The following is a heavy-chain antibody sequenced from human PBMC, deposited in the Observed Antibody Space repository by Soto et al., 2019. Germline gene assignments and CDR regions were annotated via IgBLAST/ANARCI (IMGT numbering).Heavy chain of an antibody. Sequence: QVQLVESGGGVVQPGRSLRLSCAASGFTFSSYGMHWVRQAPGKGLEWVAVIWYDGSNKYYADSVKGRFTISRDNSKNTLDLQMNSLRAEDTAVYYCARDGGVVVAAGFDYWGQGTLVTVSS. CDR3: ARDGGVVVAAGFDY. CDR1: GFTFSSYG. J-gene: IGHJ4*02. CDR2: IWYDGSNK. V-gene: IGHV3-33*01. D-gene: IGHD2-15*01.